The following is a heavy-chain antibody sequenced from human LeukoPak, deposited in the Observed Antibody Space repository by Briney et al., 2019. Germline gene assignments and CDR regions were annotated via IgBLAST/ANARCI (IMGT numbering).Heavy chain of an antibody. V-gene: IGHV1-2*02. CDR1: GYTFTGQH. J-gene: IGHJ5*02. D-gene: IGHD3-22*01. CDR2: INPNSGGT. CDR3: ARDGDSSGYPASSSSRLDP. Sequence: ASVKVSCKASGYTFTGQHMHWVRRAPGQGLEWMGWINPNSGGTKYAQKFQGRVTMTRDTSISTAYMELTSLRSDDTAVYYCARDGDSSGYPASSSSRLDPWGQGTLVTVSS.